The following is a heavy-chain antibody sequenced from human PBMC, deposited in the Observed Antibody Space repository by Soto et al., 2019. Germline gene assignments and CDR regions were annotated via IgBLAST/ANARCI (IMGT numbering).Heavy chain of an antibody. Sequence: GASVKVSCKASGYTFTSYYMHWVRQAPGQGLEWMGIINPSGGSTSYAQKFQGRVTMTRDTSTSTVYMELSSLRPEDTAVYYCARRNRITIFGVVTNENWFDPWGQGTLVTVSS. CDR1: GYTFTSYY. D-gene: IGHD3-3*01. CDR3: ARRNRITIFGVVTNENWFDP. V-gene: IGHV1-46*01. CDR2: INPSGGST. J-gene: IGHJ5*02.